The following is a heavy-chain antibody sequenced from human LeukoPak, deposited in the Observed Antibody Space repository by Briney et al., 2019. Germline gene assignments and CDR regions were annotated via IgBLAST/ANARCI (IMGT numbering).Heavy chain of an antibody. CDR3: ARVSPSIAAFSY. CDR2: IYSGGST. D-gene: IGHD6-6*01. J-gene: IGHJ4*02. CDR1: VFTVSSNY. Sequence: GGSLRLSCAASVFTVSSNYMSWVRQAPGKGLEWVSVIYSGGSTYYADSVKGRFTISRDNSKNTLYLQMNSLRAEDTAVYYCARVSPSIAAFSYWGQATLVTVSS. V-gene: IGHV3-53*01.